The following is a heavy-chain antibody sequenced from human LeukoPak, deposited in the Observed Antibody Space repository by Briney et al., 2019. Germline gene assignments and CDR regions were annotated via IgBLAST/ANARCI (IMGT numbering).Heavy chain of an antibody. J-gene: IGHJ4*02. Sequence: GGSLRLSCAASGFAFSSYGMPWVRQAPGKGLEWVAVISYDGSNKYYADSVKGRFTISRDNSKNALYLQMNSLRAEDTAVYYCAKLVGAGPNGDYWGQGTLVTVSS. D-gene: IGHD1-26*01. CDR2: ISYDGSNK. V-gene: IGHV3-30*18. CDR1: GFAFSSYG. CDR3: AKLVGAGPNGDY.